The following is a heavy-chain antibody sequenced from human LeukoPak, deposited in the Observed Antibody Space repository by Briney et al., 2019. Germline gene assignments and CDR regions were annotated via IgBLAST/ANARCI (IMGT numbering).Heavy chain of an antibody. D-gene: IGHD2/OR15-2a*01. CDR3: AKERTQTTSFDY. V-gene: IGHV3-23*01. Sequence: GGSLRLSCAASGFTFSSYEMNWVRQAPGKGLEWVSTISGSGGSTYYADSVKGRFTISRDNSKNTLYLQMNRLRADDTAIYYCAKERTQTTSFDYWGQGTLVTVSP. CDR1: GFTFSSYE. CDR2: ISGSGGST. J-gene: IGHJ4*02.